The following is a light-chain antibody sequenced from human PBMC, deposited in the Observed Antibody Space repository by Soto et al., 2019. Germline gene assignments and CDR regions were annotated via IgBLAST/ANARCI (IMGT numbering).Light chain of an antibody. Sequence: DLQLTQSPSFLSPSIGESVTITCRASQVISTSLAWYQVEPGKAPKLLIYAASTLESGVPSRLSATVSGTEFSLTITRLQPEDFATYYCQKLFDSPITCGQGTRLEIK. CDR2: AAS. J-gene: IGKJ5*01. V-gene: IGKV1-9*01. CDR1: QVISTS. CDR3: QKLFDSPIT.